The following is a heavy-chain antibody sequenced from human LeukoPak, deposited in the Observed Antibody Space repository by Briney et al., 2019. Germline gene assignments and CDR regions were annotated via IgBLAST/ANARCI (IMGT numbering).Heavy chain of an antibody. Sequence: SETLSLTCTVSGYFISSGYYWGWIRQPPGKGLEWIGSIYHSGSTYYNPSLKSRVTISVDTSKNQFSLKLSSVTAADTAVYYCARGGHSSSWLIFDYWGQGTLVTVSS. CDR3: ARGGHSSSWLIFDY. J-gene: IGHJ4*02. V-gene: IGHV4-38-2*02. D-gene: IGHD6-13*01. CDR2: IYHSGST. CDR1: GYFISSGYY.